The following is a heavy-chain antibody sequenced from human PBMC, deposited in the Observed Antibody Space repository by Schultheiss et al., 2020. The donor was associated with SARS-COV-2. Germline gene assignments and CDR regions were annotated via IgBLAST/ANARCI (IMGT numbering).Heavy chain of an antibody. CDR1: GGSFRIYS. J-gene: IGHJ2*01. D-gene: IGHD3-3*01. CDR3: ARDSRRWRFFDL. CDR2: ITHSGST. Sequence: SETLSLTCAVYGGSFRIYSWSWIRQPPEKGLEWIGEITHSGSTYYNPSLKSRVTISVDTSKNQFSLKLSSVTAADTAVYYCARDSRRWRFFDLWGRGTLVTVSS. V-gene: IGHV4-34*01.